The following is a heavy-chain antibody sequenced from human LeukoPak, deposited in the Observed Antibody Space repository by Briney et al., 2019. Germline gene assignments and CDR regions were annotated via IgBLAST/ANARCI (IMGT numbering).Heavy chain of an antibody. J-gene: IGHJ3*02. CDR1: GFTFDDYG. V-gene: IGHV3-30*02. CDR2: IRYDGSNK. Sequence: GGSLRLSCAASGFTFDDYGMHWVRQAPGKGLEWVAFIRYDGSNKYYADSVKGRFTISRDNSKNTLYLQMNSLRAEDTAVYYCAKERAMARGVIFAFDIWGQGTMVTVSS. D-gene: IGHD3-10*01. CDR3: AKERAMARGVIFAFDI.